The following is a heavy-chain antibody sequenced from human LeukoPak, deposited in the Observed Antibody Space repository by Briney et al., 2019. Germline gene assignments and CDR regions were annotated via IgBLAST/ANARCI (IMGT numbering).Heavy chain of an antibody. CDR2: INHSGST. J-gene: IGHJ4*02. CDR1: GGSFSGYY. V-gene: IGHV4-34*01. D-gene: IGHD3-10*01. Sequence: SETLSLTCAVYGGSFSGYYWSWIRQPPGKGLEWIGEINHSGSTNYNPSLKSRVTISVDTSKNPFSLKLSSVTAADTAVYYCARGPLWFGETPRSFDYWGQGTLVTVSS. CDR3: ARGPLWFGETPRSFDY.